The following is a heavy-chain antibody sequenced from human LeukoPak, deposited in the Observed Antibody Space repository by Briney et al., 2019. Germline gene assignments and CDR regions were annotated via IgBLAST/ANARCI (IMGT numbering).Heavy chain of an antibody. J-gene: IGHJ4*02. Sequence: ASVKVSCKASGGTFSSYAISWVRQAPGQGLEWMGRIIPILGIANYAQKFRGRVTITADKSTSTAYMELSSLRSEDTAVYYCARGNDVDTAMVGADWGQGTLVTVSS. D-gene: IGHD5-18*01. V-gene: IGHV1-69*04. CDR2: IIPILGIA. CDR3: ARGNDVDTAMVGAD. CDR1: GGTFSSYA.